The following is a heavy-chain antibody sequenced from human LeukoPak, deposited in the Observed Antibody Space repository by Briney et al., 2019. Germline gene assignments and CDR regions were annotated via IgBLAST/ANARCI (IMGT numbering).Heavy chain of an antibody. D-gene: IGHD3-22*01. CDR2: ISSSGSII. CDR3: AKGSNSLYYYDSSGYYWVY. Sequence: PGGSLRLSCAASGFTFSNYEMNWVRQAPGKGLEWVSYISSSGSIIYYADSVKGRFTISRDNSKNTLYLQMNSLRAEDTAVYYCAKGSNSLYYYDSSGYYWVYWGQGTLVTVSS. V-gene: IGHV3-48*03. J-gene: IGHJ4*02. CDR1: GFTFSNYE.